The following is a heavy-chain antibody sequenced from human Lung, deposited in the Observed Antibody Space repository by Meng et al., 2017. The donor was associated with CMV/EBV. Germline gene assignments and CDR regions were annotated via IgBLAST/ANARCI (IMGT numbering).Heavy chain of an antibody. CDR2: IPHRGSS. Sequence: QVQLREAGPALVKRAETPSLTCAVSGDSITNHNWWAWVRQPPGKGLEWIGEIPHRGSSAYNPSLKSRVSMSIAKSKNQFSLKLTSVTAADTAVYHCLRRSGGSVWGQGTLVTVSS. CDR1: GDSITNHNW. CDR3: LRRSGGSV. V-gene: IGHV4-4*02. J-gene: IGHJ1*01. D-gene: IGHD3-10*01.